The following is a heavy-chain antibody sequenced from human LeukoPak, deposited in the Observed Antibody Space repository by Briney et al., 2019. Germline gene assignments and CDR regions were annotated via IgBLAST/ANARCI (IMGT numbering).Heavy chain of an antibody. CDR1: GGTFSSYA. D-gene: IGHD6-19*01. J-gene: IGHJ4*02. V-gene: IGHV1-69*06. CDR2: IIPIFGTA. Sequence: SVKVSCKASGGTFSSYAISWVRQAPGQGLEWMGGIIPIFGTANYAQKFQGRVTITADKSTSTAYMELSSLRSEDTAVYYCAREGGIAVAGSFDYWGQGTLVIVSS. CDR3: AREGGIAVAGSFDY.